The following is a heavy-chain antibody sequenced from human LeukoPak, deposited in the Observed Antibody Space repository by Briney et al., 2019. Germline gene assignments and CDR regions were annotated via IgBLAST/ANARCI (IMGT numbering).Heavy chain of an antibody. CDR2: IKQDGSEK. CDR1: GFTFSSSW. Sequence: GGSLRLSCAASGFTFSSSWMSWVRQAPGKGLEWVANIKQDGSEKYYVDSVKGRLTISRDNAKNLLYLQMNSLRAEDTAVYYCVSESNWGQGTLVTVSS. J-gene: IGHJ4*02. V-gene: IGHV3-7*03. CDR3: VSESN.